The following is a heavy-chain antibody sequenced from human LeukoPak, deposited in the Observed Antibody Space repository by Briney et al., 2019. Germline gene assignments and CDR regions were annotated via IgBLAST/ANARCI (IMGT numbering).Heavy chain of an antibody. CDR3: ARSFSSRWYPIDY. CDR1: GFTFSSYG. J-gene: IGHJ4*02. CDR2: ISYDGSNK. V-gene: IGHV3-30*03. D-gene: IGHD6-13*01. Sequence: GGSLRLSCAASGFTFSSYGMHWVRQAPGKGLEWVAVISYDGSNKYYADSVKGRFTISRDNSKNTLYLEMNSLRAEDTAVYYCARSFSSRWYPIDYWGQGTLVIVSS.